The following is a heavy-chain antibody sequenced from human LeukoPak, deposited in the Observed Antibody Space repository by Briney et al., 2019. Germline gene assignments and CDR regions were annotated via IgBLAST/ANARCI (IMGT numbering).Heavy chain of an antibody. CDR1: GCTFSSYA. CDR2: ISGSGGST. V-gene: IGHV3-23*01. D-gene: IGHD3-22*01. Sequence: PGGSLRLSCAASGCTFSSYAMSWVRQAPGKGLEWVSAISGSGGSTYYADSVKGRFTISRDNSKNTLYLQMNSLRAEDTAVYYCAKRTVVVDYYFDYWGQGTLVTVSS. J-gene: IGHJ4*02. CDR3: AKRTVVVDYYFDY.